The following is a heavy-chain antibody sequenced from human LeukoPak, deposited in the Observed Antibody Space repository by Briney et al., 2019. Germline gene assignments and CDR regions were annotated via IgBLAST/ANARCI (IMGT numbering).Heavy chain of an antibody. J-gene: IGHJ3*02. CDR2: IYENGGTT. D-gene: IGHD3-16*01. CDR1: GFTFRSHA. CDR3: AREGGLSPDAFDI. Sequence: GGSLRLSCVGSGFTFRSHAMSWVRQAPEKGLEFVSGIYENGGTTYYADSVKGRFSISRDNSKNSLYLQMNSLRAEDTAVYYCAREGGLSPDAFDIWGQGTMVTVSS. V-gene: IGHV3-23*01.